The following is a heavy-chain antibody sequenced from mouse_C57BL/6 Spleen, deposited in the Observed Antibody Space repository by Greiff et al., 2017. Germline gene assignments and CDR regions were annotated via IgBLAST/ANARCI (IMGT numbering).Heavy chain of an antibody. CDR1: GYTFTSYW. Sequence: VQLQQPGAELVRPGTSVKLSCKASGYTFTSYWLHWVKQRPGQGLEWLGVIDPSDSYTNYNQKFKGKATLTVDTSSSTAYMQLSSLTSEDSAVYYWARHDYDEGCADWGQGTLVTVSA. J-gene: IGHJ3*01. CDR2: IDPSDSYT. D-gene: IGHD2-4*01. CDR3: ARHDYDEGCAD. V-gene: IGHV1-59*01.